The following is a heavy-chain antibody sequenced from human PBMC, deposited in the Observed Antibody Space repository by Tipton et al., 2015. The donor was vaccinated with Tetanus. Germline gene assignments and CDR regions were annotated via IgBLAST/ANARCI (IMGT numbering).Heavy chain of an antibody. CDR3: AILPKHWQAPRGAP. Sequence: TLSLTCAVSGGSFSDFYWSWIRQVPGQGLEWLGEINHSGIANKNPSLKSRVSMSVDTSTNQFSLRLDSVTAADTAVYFCAILPKHWQAPRGAPWGQGVLVTVSS. CDR1: GGSFSDFY. D-gene: IGHD1-1*01. V-gene: IGHV4-34*01. CDR2: INHSGIA. J-gene: IGHJ5*02.